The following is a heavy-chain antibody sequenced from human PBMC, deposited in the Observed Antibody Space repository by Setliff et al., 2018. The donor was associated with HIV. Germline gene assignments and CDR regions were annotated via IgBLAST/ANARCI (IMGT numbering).Heavy chain of an antibody. V-gene: IGHV3-48*04. CDR2: ITKDGGAT. J-gene: IGHJ3*02. D-gene: IGHD2-21*01. CDR1: GFSCSAFS. CDR3: VRDLMWAFDM. Sequence: GGSLRLSCVASGFSCSAFSMNWVRQVPGKGLEWISYITKDGGATHFSDSVKGRFAIARDNAMNSLYLQMSSLRVEDTAVYYCVRDLMWAFDMWGQGTMVTVSS.